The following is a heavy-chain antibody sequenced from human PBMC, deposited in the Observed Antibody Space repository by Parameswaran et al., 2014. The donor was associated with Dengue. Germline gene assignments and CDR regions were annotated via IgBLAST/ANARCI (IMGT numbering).Heavy chain of an antibody. Sequence: RWIRQPPGKGLEWVSYISSSSSYTNYADSVKGRFTISRDNAKNSLYLQMNSLRAEDTAVYYCARGPPLGNYVPYYFDYWGQGTLVTVSS. CDR2: ISSSSSYT. CDR3: ARGPPLGNYVPYYFDY. V-gene: IGHV3-11*06. J-gene: IGHJ4*02. D-gene: IGHD4-11*01.